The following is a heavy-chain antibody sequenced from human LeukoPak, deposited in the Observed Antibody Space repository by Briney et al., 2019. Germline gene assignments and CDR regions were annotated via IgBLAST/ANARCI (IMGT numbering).Heavy chain of an antibody. V-gene: IGHV3-72*01. CDR2: TRNKANSYTT. CDR3: TRGTRYFDY. CDR1: GFTFSDSY. Sequence: PGGSLRLSCAASGFTFSDSYMDWVRQAPGKELEWVGRTRNKANSYTTEYAASVKGRFTISRDDSKNSLYLQMNSLKTEDTAVYYCTRGTRYFDYWGQGTLVTVSS. J-gene: IGHJ4*02.